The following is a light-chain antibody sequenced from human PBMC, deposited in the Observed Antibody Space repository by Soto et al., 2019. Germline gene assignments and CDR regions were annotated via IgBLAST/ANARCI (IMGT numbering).Light chain of an antibody. J-gene: IGKJ2*01. V-gene: IGKV3-11*01. CDR3: QQYGSSPRT. CDR1: QSVSIY. Sequence: DNVLTQSPDTLSLSPGERATLSCRASQSVSIYLAWYQQKPGQGPRLLIYDASNRATGIPARFSGSGSGTDFTLTISSLEPEDFAVYYCQQYGSSPRTFGQGTKLEIK. CDR2: DAS.